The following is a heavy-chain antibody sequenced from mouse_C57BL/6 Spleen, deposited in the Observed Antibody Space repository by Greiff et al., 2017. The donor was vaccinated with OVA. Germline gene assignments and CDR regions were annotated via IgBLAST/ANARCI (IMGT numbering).Heavy chain of an antibody. J-gene: IGHJ2*01. CDR2: IYPSDSET. Sequence: VQLQQPGAELVRPGSSVKLSCKASGYTFTSYWMDWVKQRPGQGLEWIGNIYPSDSETHYNQKFKDKATLTVDKSSCTAYMQLSSLTSEDSAVSYCARRGKGYLDYWGQGATLTVSS. V-gene: IGHV1-61*01. CDR3: ARRGKGYLDY. CDR1: GYTFTSYW.